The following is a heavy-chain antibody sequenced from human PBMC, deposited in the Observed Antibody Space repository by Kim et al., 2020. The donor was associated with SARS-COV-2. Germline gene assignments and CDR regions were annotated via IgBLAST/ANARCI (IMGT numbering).Heavy chain of an antibody. CDR3: ARYRGGSTTYDH. D-gene: IGHD3-16*01. J-gene: IGHJ4*02. Sequence: GGSLRLFCVASGFSFNNYGGAWVRQAPGKGLEWVSGIGVGGSTSHADAVKGRFSMSRDTSKTTLFLQMNSLGADDSAGYYCARYRGGSTTYDHWGRGTLVSVSS. V-gene: IGHV3-23*01. CDR2: IGVGGST. CDR1: GFSFNNYG.